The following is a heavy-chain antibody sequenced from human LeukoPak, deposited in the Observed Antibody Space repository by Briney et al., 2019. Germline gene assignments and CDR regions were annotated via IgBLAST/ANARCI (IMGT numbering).Heavy chain of an antibody. D-gene: IGHD3-22*01. J-gene: IGHJ6*02. CDR1: DGSFSDYY. CDR3: ARHTPYYYDSSGYYYFQDYYYYGMDV. Sequence: KPSETQSLTCAVYDGSFSDYYWSWIRQSPGKGLEWIGEINHSGSTNYNPSLKSRVTISVDTSKNQFSLKLSSVTAADTAVYYCARHTPYYYDSSGYYYFQDYYYYGMDVWGQGTTVTVSS. CDR2: INHSGST. V-gene: IGHV4-34*01.